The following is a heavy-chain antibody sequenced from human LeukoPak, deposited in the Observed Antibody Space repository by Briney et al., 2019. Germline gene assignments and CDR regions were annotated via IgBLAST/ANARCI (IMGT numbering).Heavy chain of an antibody. D-gene: IGHD5-18*01. J-gene: IGHJ6*02. CDR2: MNPNSGNT. V-gene: IGHV1-8*01. Sequence: ASVKVSCKASVYTFTRYDINWVRQAAGQGLEWMGWMNPNSGNTGYAQKFQGRVTMTRNTSISTAYMELSSLRSEDTAVYYCARTGRGYSYGYYYYYGMDVWGQGTTVTVSS. CDR1: VYTFTRYD. CDR3: ARTGRGYSYGYYYYYGMDV.